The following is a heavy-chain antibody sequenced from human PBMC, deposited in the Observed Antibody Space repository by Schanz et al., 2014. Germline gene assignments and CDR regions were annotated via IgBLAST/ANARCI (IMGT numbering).Heavy chain of an antibody. V-gene: IGHV1-46*01. CDR1: GGTFSSYT. D-gene: IGHD4-17*01. Sequence: QVQLVQSGAEVKKPGSSVKVSCTASGGTFSSYTISWIRQAPGQGLEWMGIINLSGGSTNNAQKFQGRLTMTRDTSTSTVYMELSSLRSEDTAVYYCARGYGDSPTDFWGQGTLVTVSA. CDR3: ARGYGDSPTDF. J-gene: IGHJ4*02. CDR2: INLSGGST.